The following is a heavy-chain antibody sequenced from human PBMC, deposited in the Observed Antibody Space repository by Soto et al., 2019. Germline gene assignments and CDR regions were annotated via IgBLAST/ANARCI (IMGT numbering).Heavy chain of an antibody. Sequence: EVQLLESGGGLVQPGGSLRLSCAASGFTFSSYAMSWVRQAPGKGLEWVSAISGSGGSTYYADSVKGRFTISRDNYKNTLYLQMNSLRAEDTAVYYCAKDYDILTGYSPFDYWGQGTLVTVSS. J-gene: IGHJ4*02. CDR2: ISGSGGST. CDR1: GFTFSSYA. D-gene: IGHD3-9*01. V-gene: IGHV3-23*01. CDR3: AKDYDILTGYSPFDY.